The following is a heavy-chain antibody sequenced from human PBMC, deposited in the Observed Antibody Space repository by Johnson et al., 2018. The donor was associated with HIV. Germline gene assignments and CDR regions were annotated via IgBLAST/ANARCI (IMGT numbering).Heavy chain of an antibody. V-gene: IGHV3-48*04. Sequence: VQLVESGGGLVQPGGSLRLSCGASGFSVSNNYMNWVRQAPGKGLEWVSDINWNGGSTDYADSVKGRFTISRDNAKRSMYLQMDSLRAEDTAVYYCARGGVYSSPHDGFDIWGQGTLVIVSS. CDR1: GFSVSNNY. D-gene: IGHD6-13*01. J-gene: IGHJ3*02. CDR2: INWNGGST. CDR3: ARGGVYSSPHDGFDI.